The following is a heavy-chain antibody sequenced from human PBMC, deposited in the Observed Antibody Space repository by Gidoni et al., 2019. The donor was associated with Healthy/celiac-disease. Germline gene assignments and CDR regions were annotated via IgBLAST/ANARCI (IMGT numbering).Heavy chain of an antibody. CDR2: ITHSGST. CDR1: GGSFSGYY. D-gene: IGHD2-8*01. CDR3: ARGNGGPLYYYYYGMDV. J-gene: IGHJ6*02. Sequence: QVQLQQWGAGLLKPSETLSLTCAVYGGSFSGYYWSWIRQPPGKGLEWIGEITHSGSTNYNPSLKSRVTISVDTSKNQFSLKLSSVTAADTAVYYCARGNGGPLYYYYYGMDVWGQGTTVTVSS. V-gene: IGHV4-34*01.